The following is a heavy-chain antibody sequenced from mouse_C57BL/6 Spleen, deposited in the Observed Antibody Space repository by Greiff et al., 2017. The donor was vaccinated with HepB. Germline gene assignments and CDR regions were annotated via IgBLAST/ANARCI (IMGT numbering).Heavy chain of an antibody. CDR2: IYPGSGST. J-gene: IGHJ3*01. Sequence: VQLQQPGAELVKPGASVKMSCKASGYTFTSYWITWVKQRPGQGLEWIGDIYPGSGSTNYNEKFKSKATLTVDTSSSTAYMQLSSLTSEDSAVYYCAREAYYSNYEFAYWGQGTLVTVSA. V-gene: IGHV1-55*01. CDR1: GYTFTSYW. D-gene: IGHD2-5*01. CDR3: AREAYYSNYEFAY.